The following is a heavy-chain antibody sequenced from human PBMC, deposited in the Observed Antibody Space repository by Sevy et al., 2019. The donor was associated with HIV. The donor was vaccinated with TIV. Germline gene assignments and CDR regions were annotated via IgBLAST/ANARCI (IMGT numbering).Heavy chain of an antibody. CDR1: GFTFSNYA. J-gene: IGHJ4*02. D-gene: IGHD3-10*01. V-gene: IGHV3-23*01. Sequence: GGSLRLSCAASGFTFSNYAMNWVRRAPGKGLEWASHISGSGSTTYYADSVKGLFTISRDNSKNMLYLQMNSLRAEDTAVYYCAKLGPYYGSGKDYFDYWGQGTLVTVSS. CDR3: AKLGPYYGSGKDYFDY. CDR2: ISGSGSTT.